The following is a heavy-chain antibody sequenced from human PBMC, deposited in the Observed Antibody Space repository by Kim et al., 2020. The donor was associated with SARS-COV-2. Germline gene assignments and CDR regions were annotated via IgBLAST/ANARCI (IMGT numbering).Heavy chain of an antibody. CDR3: ASQCVSTLPDY. Sequence: GGSLRLSCAASGFTFSSYGMHWVRQAPGKGLEWVAVISYDGSNKYYADSVKGRFTISRDNSKNTLYLQMNSLRAEDTAVYYCASQCVSTLPDYWGQGTLVTVSS. D-gene: IGHD2-2*01. J-gene: IGHJ4*02. CDR1: GFTFSSYG. CDR2: ISYDGSNK. V-gene: IGHV3-30*03.